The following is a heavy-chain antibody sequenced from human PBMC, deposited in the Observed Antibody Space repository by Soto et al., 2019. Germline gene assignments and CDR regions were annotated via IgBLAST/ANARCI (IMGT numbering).Heavy chain of an antibody. D-gene: IGHD3-9*01. J-gene: IGHJ3*02. CDR1: GGSISSSSYY. CDR2: IYYSGST. CDR3: ARTSHFDWLFHGGAFDI. V-gene: IGHV4-39*02. Sequence: QLQLQESGPGLVKPSETLSLTCTVSGGSISSSSYYWGWIRQPPGKGLEWIGSIYYSGSTYYNPSLKSRVTISVDTSKHHFSLKLSSVTAEDTAVYYCARTSHFDWLFHGGAFDIWGQGTMVTVSS.